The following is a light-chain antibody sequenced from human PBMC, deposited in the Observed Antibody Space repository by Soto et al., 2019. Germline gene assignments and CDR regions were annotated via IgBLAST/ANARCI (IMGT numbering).Light chain of an antibody. J-gene: IGKJ4*01. CDR3: QQYNSYSLT. V-gene: IGKV1-5*03. Sequence: DIQMTQSPSTLSASVGDGVAITCRASQSISGWLAWYQQKPGKAPQLLIYKASNLESGVPSRFSGSGSGTEFTLTISSLQPFDFATYYCQQYNSYSLTFGGGTKVDIK. CDR2: KAS. CDR1: QSISGW.